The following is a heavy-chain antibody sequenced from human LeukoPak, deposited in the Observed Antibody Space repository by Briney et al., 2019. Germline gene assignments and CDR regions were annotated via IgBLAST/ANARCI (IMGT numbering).Heavy chain of an antibody. CDR3: AKDMVDSSSWPPYGMDV. D-gene: IGHD6-13*01. V-gene: IGHV3-23*01. Sequence: PGGSLRLSCAPSGFTFSDHYMDWVRQAPGKGLEWVSAISGSGGSTYYADSVKGRFTISRDNSKNTLYLQMNSLRAEDTAVYYCAKDMVDSSSWPPYGMDVWGQGTTVTVSS. J-gene: IGHJ6*02. CDR1: GFTFSDHY. CDR2: ISGSGGST.